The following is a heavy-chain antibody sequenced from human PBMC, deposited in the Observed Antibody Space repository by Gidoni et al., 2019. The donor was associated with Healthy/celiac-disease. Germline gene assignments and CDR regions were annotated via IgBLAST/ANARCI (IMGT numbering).Heavy chain of an antibody. CDR1: GCSIRSGGYY. D-gene: IGHD5-12*01. Sequence: QVQLQESGPGLVTPSQTLSLTCTVSGCSIRSGGYYWSWIRKNPGKGLEWIGYIYYSGSTYYNPSLKSRVTISVDTSKNQFSLKLSSVTAADTAVYYCARARGSGYGGPPQYWGQGTLVTVSS. J-gene: IGHJ4*02. V-gene: IGHV4-31*03. CDR2: IYYSGST. CDR3: ARARGSGYGGPPQY.